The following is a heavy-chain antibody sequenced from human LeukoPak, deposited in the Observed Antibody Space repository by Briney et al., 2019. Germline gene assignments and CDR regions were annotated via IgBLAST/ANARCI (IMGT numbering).Heavy chain of an antibody. J-gene: IGHJ3*02. CDR1: GGSISSSGSY. CDR2: IYYSGST. CDR3: ARRGSYDTFDI. D-gene: IGHD1-26*01. V-gene: IGHV4-39*01. Sequence: SQTLSLTCTVSGGSISSSGSYWGWIRQPPGKGLEWIGNIYYSGSTYYNPSLKSRVTISVDTSKNQFSLKLSSVTAADTAVFYCARRGSYDTFDIWGQGTMVTVSS.